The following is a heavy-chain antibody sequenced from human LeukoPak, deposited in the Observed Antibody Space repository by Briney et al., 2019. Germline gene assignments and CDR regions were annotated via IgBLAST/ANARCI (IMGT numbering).Heavy chain of an antibody. D-gene: IGHD3-10*01. CDR2: IYYSGST. CDR3: ARLGLPGELLDY. Sequence: SQTLSLTCTVSVCSISSSSYYWGWNRPPPGKGLEWIGSIYYSGSTYYCPSITKRVTISVDTSKNQFSLKRSSVTAADTPVYYCARLGLPGELLDYWGQGTLVTVSS. CDR1: VCSISSSSYY. V-gene: IGHV4-39*01. J-gene: IGHJ4*02.